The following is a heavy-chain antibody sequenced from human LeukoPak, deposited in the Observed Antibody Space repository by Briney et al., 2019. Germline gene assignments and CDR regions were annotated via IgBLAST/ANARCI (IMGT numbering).Heavy chain of an antibody. CDR3: ARGGSDGGATQFFDY. D-gene: IGHD3-16*01. CDR2: IFHSGSI. CDR1: GFTFSSYAM. V-gene: IGHV4-4*01. J-gene: IGHJ4*02. Sequence: GSLRLSCAASGFTFSSYAMSWVRQPPGKGLEWIGEIFHSGSINYNSSLKSRVTISVDKSKDQFFLQLKSVSAADTAVYFCARGGSDGGATQFFDYWGQGILITVSA.